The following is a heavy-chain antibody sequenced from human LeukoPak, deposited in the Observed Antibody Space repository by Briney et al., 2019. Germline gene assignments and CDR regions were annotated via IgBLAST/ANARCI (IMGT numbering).Heavy chain of an antibody. CDR1: GGSFSGYY. Sequence: SETLSLTCAVYGGSFSGYYWSWIRQPPGKGLEWIGEINHSGSTNYNPSLKSRVTISVDTSKNQFSLKLSSVTAADTAVYYCARQWLVNGWGQGTLVTVSS. CDR2: INHSGST. V-gene: IGHV4-34*01. J-gene: IGHJ4*02. CDR3: ARQWLVNG. D-gene: IGHD6-19*01.